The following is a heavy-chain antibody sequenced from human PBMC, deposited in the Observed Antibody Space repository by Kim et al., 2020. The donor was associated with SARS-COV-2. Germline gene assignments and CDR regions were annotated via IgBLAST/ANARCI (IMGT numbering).Heavy chain of an antibody. D-gene: IGHD6-19*01. V-gene: IGHV4-59*01. Sequence: NYNPSLTSRVTISVDTSKNQFSLKLSSVTAADTAVYYCASIAVAGPRVDYWGQGTLVTVSS. CDR3: ASIAVAGPRVDY. J-gene: IGHJ4*02.